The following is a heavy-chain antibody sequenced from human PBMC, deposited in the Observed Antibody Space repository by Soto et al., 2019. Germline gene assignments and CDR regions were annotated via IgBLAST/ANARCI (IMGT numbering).Heavy chain of an antibody. CDR1: GYTFTSYD. CDR2: MNPNSGNT. V-gene: IGHV1-8*01. Sequence: QVQLVQSGAEVKKPGASVKVSCKASGYTFTSYDINWVRQATGQGLEWMGWMNPNSGNTGYAQKFQGRVTMTRTTSISTAYMELSSLRSEDTAVYYCALRITIFGVVDDAFDMWGQGTMVTVSS. D-gene: IGHD3-3*01. J-gene: IGHJ3*02. CDR3: ALRITIFGVVDDAFDM.